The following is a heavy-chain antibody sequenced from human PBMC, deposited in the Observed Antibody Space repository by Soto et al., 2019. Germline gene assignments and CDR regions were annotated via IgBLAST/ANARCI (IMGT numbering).Heavy chain of an antibody. V-gene: IGHV4-39*01. CDR3: ASPYCTNGVCYLN. CDR1: GGSISSSSYY. J-gene: IGHJ4*02. CDR2: IYYSGST. D-gene: IGHD2-8*01. Sequence: PSETLSLTCTVSGGSISSSSYYWGWIRQPPGKGLEWIGSIYYSGSTYYNPSLKSRVTISVDTSKNQLSLKLSSVTAADTAVYYCASPYCTNGVCYLNWGQGTLVTVSS.